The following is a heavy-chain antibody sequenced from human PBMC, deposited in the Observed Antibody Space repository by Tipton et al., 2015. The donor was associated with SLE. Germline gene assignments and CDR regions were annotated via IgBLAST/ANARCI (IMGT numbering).Heavy chain of an antibody. Sequence: SLRLSCAASGFTVSSNYMSWVRQAPGKGLEWVSVIYSGGSTYYADSVKGRFTISRDNSKKTLYLQMNSLRAEDTAVYYCAKDRSVLWAAAGTVDYWGQGTLVTVSS. V-gene: IGHV3-53*01. CDR3: AKDRSVLWAAAGTVDY. J-gene: IGHJ4*02. D-gene: IGHD6-13*01. CDR2: IYSGGST. CDR1: GFTVSSNY.